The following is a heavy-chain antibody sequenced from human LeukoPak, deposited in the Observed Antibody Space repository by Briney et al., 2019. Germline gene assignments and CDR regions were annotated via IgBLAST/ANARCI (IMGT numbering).Heavy chain of an antibody. CDR2: IRYDGSNK. V-gene: IGHV3-30*02. Sequence: PGGPVTLLCAASGFTFSSYVMHWLRQAPGKGLEWVAFIRYDGSNKYYADAVKGSFLLSGDDSKNALYLQMNGLRAEDTDVYYCAKGVTTRRWLPRDYFDYWGQGTLVTVSS. J-gene: IGHJ4*02. CDR3: AKGVTTRRWLPRDYFDY. D-gene: IGHD5-18*01. CDR1: GFTFSSYV.